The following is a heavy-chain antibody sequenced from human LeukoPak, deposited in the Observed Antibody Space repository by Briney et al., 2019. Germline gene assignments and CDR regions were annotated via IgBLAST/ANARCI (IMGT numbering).Heavy chain of an antibody. J-gene: IGHJ4*02. V-gene: IGHV4-39*01. CDR2: IYYSGST. Sequence: SETLSLTCAVYGGSFSGYYWGWIRQPPGKGLEWIGSIYYSGSTYYNPSLKSRVTISVDTSKNQFSLKLSSVTAADTAVYYCASNGRSGYYYGGLDYWGQGTLVTVSS. D-gene: IGHD3-22*01. CDR1: GGSFSGYY. CDR3: ASNGRSGYYYGGLDY.